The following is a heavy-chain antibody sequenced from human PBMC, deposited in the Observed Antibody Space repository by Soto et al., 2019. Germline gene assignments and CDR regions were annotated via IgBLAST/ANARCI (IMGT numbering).Heavy chain of an antibody. V-gene: IGHV4-30-2*01. J-gene: IGHJ4*02. D-gene: IGHD2-2*01. Sequence: PSETLSLTCAVSGGSISSGGYSWSWIRQPPGKGLEWIGYIYHSGSTYYNPSLKSRVTISVDRSKNQFSLKLSSVTAADTAVYYCAGRTGVYYFDYWGQGTLVTVSS. CDR3: AGRTGVYYFDY. CDR2: IYHSGST. CDR1: GGSISSGGYS.